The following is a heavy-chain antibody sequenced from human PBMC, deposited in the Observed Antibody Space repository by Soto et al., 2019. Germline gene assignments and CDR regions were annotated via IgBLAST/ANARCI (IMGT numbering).Heavy chain of an antibody. D-gene: IGHD2-21*01. CDR1: GFTFRNFV. V-gene: IGHV3-23*01. J-gene: IGHJ4*02. Sequence: EVQLLESGGGVVQPGGSLRLSCAASGFTFRNFVKSWVRQAPGKGLEWVSAIRATGGQTFYADSVKGRFTISRDNSKNMLYLQINNLRDEDTALYFCAQDRGWGVVSPSHDSWGQGTLVTVSS. CDR3: AQDRGWGVVSPSHDS. CDR2: IRATGGQT.